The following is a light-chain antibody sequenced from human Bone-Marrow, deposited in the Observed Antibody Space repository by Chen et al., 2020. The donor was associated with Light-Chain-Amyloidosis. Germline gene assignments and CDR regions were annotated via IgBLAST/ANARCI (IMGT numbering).Light chain of an antibody. CDR2: GNS. CDR3: QSYDSSLSASNWV. Sequence: QSVLTQPPSVSGAPGQRVTISCTGSSSNIGAGYDVHWYQQLPGTAPKLLIFGNSNRPSAGPDRFSCSTSGTSAALAITRLQAEDEADYYCQSYDSSLSASNWVFGGGTKLTVL. J-gene: IGLJ3*02. CDR1: SSNIGAGYD. V-gene: IGLV1-40*01.